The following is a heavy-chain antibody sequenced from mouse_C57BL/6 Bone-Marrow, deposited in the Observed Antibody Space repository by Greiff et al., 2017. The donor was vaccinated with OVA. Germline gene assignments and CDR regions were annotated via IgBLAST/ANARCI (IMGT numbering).Heavy chain of an antibody. CDR2: IRLKSDNYAT. V-gene: IGHV6-3*01. CDR1: GFTFSNYW. CDR3: TGGRSSYGDYYAMDY. J-gene: IGHJ4*01. D-gene: IGHD1-1*01. Sequence: DVKLQESGGGLVQPGGSMKLSCVASGFTFSNYWMNWVRQSPEKGLEWVAQIRLKSDNYATHYAESVKGRFTISRDDSKSSVYLQMNNLRAEDTGIYYCTGGRSSYGDYYAMDYWGQGTSVTVSS.